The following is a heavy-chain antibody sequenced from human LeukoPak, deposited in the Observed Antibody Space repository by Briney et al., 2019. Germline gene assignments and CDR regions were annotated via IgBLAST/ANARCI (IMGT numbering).Heavy chain of an antibody. J-gene: IGHJ5*02. Sequence: GGSLRLSCAASGFTFSSYSMNWVRQAPGKGLEWVSSISSSSSYIYYADSVKGRFTISSDNAKNSLYLQMNSLRAEDTAVYYSARDDIVVVPAASSGFDPWGQGTLVTVSS. D-gene: IGHD2-2*01. V-gene: IGHV3-21*01. CDR3: ARDDIVVVPAASSGFDP. CDR1: GFTFSSYS. CDR2: ISSSSSYI.